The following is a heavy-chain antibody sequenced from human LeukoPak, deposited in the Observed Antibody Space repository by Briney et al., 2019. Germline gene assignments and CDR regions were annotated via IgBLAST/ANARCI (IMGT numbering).Heavy chain of an antibody. Sequence: AGGSLRLSCAASGFTFDDYAMHWVRQAPGKGLEWVSGISWNSGSIGYADSVKGRFTISRDNAKNSLYLQMNSLRAEDTAVYYCAKDRENYYDSSGYYLFDYWGQGTLVTVSS. J-gene: IGHJ4*02. CDR3: AKDRENYYDSSGYYLFDY. CDR1: GFTFDDYA. D-gene: IGHD3-22*01. CDR2: ISWNSGSI. V-gene: IGHV3-9*01.